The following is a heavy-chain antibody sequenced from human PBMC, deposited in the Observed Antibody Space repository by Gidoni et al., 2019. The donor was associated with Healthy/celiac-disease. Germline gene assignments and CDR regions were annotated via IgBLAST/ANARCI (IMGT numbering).Heavy chain of an antibody. CDR1: GGTFSSYT. D-gene: IGHD6-6*01. J-gene: IGHJ3*02. CDR2: LIPILGIA. V-gene: IGHV1-69*02. CDR3: ARGSSGGGAFDI. Sequence: QVQLVQSGAEVKKPGSSVKVSCKASGGTFSSYTISWVRQAPGQGLEWMGRLIPILGIANYAQKFQGRVTITADKSTSTAYMELSSLRSEDTAVYYCARGSSGGGAFDIWGQGTMVTVSS.